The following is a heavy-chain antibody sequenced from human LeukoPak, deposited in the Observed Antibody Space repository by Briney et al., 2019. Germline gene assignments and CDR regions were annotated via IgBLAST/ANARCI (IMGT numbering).Heavy chain of an antibody. CDR3: AKVANYYFFEH. J-gene: IGHJ4*02. Sequence: QPGEALRLSCAASGFTFTTYWMSWVRQPPGKGLEWVANIKQDGTEKYYVDSVKGRFTISRDNAKNSLYLQMNSLRVEDTAIYYCAKVANYYFFEHWGQGTPVTASS. V-gene: IGHV3-7*01. D-gene: IGHD4/OR15-4a*01. CDR2: IKQDGTEK. CDR1: GFTFTTYW.